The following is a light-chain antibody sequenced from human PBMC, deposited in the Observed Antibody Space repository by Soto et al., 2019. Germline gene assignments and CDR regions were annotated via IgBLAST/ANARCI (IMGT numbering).Light chain of an antibody. CDR3: HSYDVSLRGPA. CDR2: DNS. Sequence: QSVLTQPPSLSGAPGQRVTISCTGSRSNIGAGYDVHWYQHLPGTAPKVLIFDNSNRPSGVPDRFAGSKSGTSASLAITGLQAEDEAVYYCHSYDVSLRGPAFGGGTKVTVL. CDR1: RSNIGAGYD. J-gene: IGLJ2*01. V-gene: IGLV1-40*01.